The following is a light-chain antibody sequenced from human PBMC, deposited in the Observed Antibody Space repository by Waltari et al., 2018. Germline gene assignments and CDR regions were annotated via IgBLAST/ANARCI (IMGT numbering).Light chain of an antibody. CDR1: QSVLYSSNNKNY. CDR2: WAS. J-gene: IGKJ2*01. Sequence: DIVMPQSPDSLGVSLGERATINGKSSQSVLYSSNNKNYLAWYQQKPGHPPKLLIYWASTRESGVPDRFSCSGSETDFTLTVSSLQAEDVAVYYCQQYYSTPTFGQGTKLEIK. V-gene: IGKV4-1*01. CDR3: QQYYSTPT.